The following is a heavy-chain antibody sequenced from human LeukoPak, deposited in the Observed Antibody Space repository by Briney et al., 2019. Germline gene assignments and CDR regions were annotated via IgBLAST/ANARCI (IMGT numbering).Heavy chain of an antibody. V-gene: IGHV4-38-2*01. Sequence: PSETLSLTCAVSGYSISSGYYWGWIRQPPGKGLEWIGSIYHSGSTYYNPSLKSRVTISVDTSKNRFSLKLRSVTAADTAVYYCARQSGDFDYWGQGTLVTVSS. CDR1: GYSISSGYY. J-gene: IGHJ4*02. CDR2: IYHSGST. CDR3: ARQSGDFDY. D-gene: IGHD4-17*01.